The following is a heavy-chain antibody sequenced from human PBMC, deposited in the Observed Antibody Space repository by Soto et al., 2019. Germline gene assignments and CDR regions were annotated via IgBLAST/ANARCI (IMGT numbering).Heavy chain of an antibody. D-gene: IGHD6-13*01. J-gene: IGHJ2*01. CDR2: IYWDDDK. Sequence: QITLKESGPTLVKPTQTLTLTCTFSGFSLSTTGVGVGWIRQPPGKALEWLALIYWDDDKRYSPSLKTRLTIXQXSSNNQVVLTMTNVDPVDTATYYCARSREQQVYFDLRSRGTLVTVSS. V-gene: IGHV2-5*02. CDR3: ARSREQQVYFDL. CDR1: GFSLSTTGVG.